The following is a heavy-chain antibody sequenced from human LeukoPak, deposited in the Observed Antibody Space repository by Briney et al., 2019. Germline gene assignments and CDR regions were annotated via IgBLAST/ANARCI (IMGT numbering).Heavy chain of an antibody. CDR2: INVRNGKI. V-gene: IGHV1-18*01. D-gene: IGHD2-15*01. CDR3: ANRGVQLYDP. Sequence: ASTKVSCRTSDYTFNSDGFTWVRQAPGKGLEWVGWINVRNGKIEYAHKFQGRVAMTRDTSTNTVYMDLRSLRPDDTAIYYCANRGVQLYDPWGQGTLVTVSS. CDR1: DYTFNSDG. J-gene: IGHJ5*02.